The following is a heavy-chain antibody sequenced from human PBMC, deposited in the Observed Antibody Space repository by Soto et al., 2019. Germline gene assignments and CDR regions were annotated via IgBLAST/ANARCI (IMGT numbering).Heavy chain of an antibody. CDR1: GFTFSNYA. J-gene: IGHJ3*02. CDR2: IHGGGGSA. V-gene: IGHV3-23*03. D-gene: IGHD1-26*01. CDR3: AKDRVNGNSLWEPFDI. Sequence: EVQLLESGGGLVQPGGSLRLSCAASGFTFSNYAMSWVRQAPGKGLEWVSGIHGGGGSAYYADSVKGRFTISRDDSKSTVSLRMNSLRPDDTATYNWAKDRVNGNSLWEPFDICCQGKMVIVAT.